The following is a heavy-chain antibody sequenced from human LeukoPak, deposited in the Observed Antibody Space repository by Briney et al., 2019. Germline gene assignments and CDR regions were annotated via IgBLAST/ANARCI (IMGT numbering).Heavy chain of an antibody. V-gene: IGHV3-74*01. D-gene: IGHD3-22*01. Sequence: GGSLRRSCAASGFTFSNYWMHWVGQAPGKGLVWGSRINTDGSRIAYADSVKGRFTISRDNAMNTVYLQMNSLRAEDTAVYYCARVLSGSWDWFDPWGQGTLVTVSS. CDR1: GFTFSNYW. CDR2: INTDGSRI. CDR3: ARVLSGSWDWFDP. J-gene: IGHJ5*02.